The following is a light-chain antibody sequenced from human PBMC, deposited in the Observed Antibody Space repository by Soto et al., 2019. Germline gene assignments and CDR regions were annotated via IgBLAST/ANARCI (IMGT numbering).Light chain of an antibody. V-gene: IGLV2-14*01. Sequence: QSVLTQPASVSGSPGQSITISSTGTSSDIGRYNYVSWFQQHPGKVPKLVIFEVNYRPSGVSDRFSGSKSGNTASLTITGLQAEDEADYYCTSCITANTRCVFGSGTKVTVL. CDR2: EVN. CDR1: SSDIGRYNY. CDR3: TSCITANTRCV. J-gene: IGLJ1*01.